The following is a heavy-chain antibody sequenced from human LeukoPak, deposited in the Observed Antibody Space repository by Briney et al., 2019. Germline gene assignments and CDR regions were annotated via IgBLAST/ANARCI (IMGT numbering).Heavy chain of an antibody. CDR1: GGSVGSTTYY. CDR2: IRYGTNG. D-gene: IGHD1-1*01. Sequence: KPSETLSLTCTVSGGSVGSTTYYWGWIRQSPGAGPEWIANIRYGTNGDYNPSLKSRVTISADTFENQFSLRLSSVTAADTAVYYCAALWNGDPQWTFDIWGRGTRVTVSS. V-gene: IGHV4-39*01. CDR3: AALWNGDPQWTFDI. J-gene: IGHJ3*02.